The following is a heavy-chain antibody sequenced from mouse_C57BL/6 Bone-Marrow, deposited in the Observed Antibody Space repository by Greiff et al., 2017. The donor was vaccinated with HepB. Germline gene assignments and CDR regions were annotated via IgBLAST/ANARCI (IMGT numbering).Heavy chain of an antibody. V-gene: IGHV5-6*01. CDR3: ALYYYGSSYWYFDV. CDR2: ISSGGSYT. D-gene: IGHD1-1*01. Sequence: VQLKESGGDLVKPGGSLKLSCAASGFTFSSYGMSWVRQTPDKRLEWVATISSGGSYTYYPDSVKGRFTISRDNAKNTLYLQMSSLKSEDTAMYYCALYYYGSSYWYFDVWGTGTTVTVSS. J-gene: IGHJ1*03. CDR1: GFTFSSYG.